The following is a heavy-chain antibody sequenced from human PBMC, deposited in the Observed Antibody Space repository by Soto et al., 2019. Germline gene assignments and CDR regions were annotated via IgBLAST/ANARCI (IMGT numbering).Heavy chain of an antibody. D-gene: IGHD4-17*01. CDR1: EFVYSDDR. J-gene: IGHJ4*02. CDR2: ISGSGGST. Sequence: GGSVRHSFSDAEFVYSDDRRIWVNQAPGKGLEWVSLISGSGGSTYYADSVKGRFTISRDNSRNTLFLQMNSLRAEDTAVYYCARGYDYGDYPSVSWGQGTPVTVSS. CDR3: ARGYDYGDYPSVS. V-gene: IGHV3-23*01.